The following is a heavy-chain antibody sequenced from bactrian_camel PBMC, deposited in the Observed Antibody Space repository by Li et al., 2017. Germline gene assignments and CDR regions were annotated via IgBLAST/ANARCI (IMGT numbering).Heavy chain of an antibody. CDR2: IFDFTGVK. Sequence: HVQLVESGGGLVQPGGSLILSCAASGFTFSTNWVYWVRQAPGKGLEWVARIFDFTGVKYYSDSVQGRFSISKDNAKNVLYLQMDNLKPEDTAMYYCAAAHCAGGYCTCSTELYDYVDWGQRGTQVTVS. D-gene: IGHD2*01. V-gene: IGHV3S1*01. J-gene: IGHJ4*01. CDR1: GFTFSTNW.